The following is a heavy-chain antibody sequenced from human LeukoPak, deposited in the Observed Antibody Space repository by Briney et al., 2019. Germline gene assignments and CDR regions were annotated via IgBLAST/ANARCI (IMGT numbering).Heavy chain of an antibody. D-gene: IGHD3-10*01. V-gene: IGHV3-23*01. CDR2: ISGSGGST. CDR3: AKLDGSGSYYIYYFDY. Sequence: PGGSLRLSCAASGFTFSSYGMSWVRQAPGKGLEWVSAISGSGGSTYYADSVKGRFTISRDNSRNTLYLQMNSLRAEDTAVYYCAKLDGSGSYYIYYFDYWGQGTLVTVSS. J-gene: IGHJ4*02. CDR1: GFTFSSYG.